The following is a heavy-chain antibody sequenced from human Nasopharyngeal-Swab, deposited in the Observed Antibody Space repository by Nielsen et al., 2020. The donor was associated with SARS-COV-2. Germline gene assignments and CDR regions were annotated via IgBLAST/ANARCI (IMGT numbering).Heavy chain of an antibody. CDR1: GGSISSYY. Sequence: SETLSLTCTVSGGSISSYYWSWIRQPPGKGLEWIGYIYYSGSTNYNPSLKSRVTISVDTSKNQFSLKLSSVTAADTAVYYCARGSRGYSYGRIYYFDYWGQGTLVTVSS. CDR3: ARGSRGYSYGRIYYFDY. CDR2: IYYSGST. V-gene: IGHV4-59*12. J-gene: IGHJ4*02. D-gene: IGHD5-18*01.